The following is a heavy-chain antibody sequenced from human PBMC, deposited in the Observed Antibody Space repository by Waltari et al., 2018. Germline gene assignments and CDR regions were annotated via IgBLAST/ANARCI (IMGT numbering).Heavy chain of an antibody. D-gene: IGHD6-13*01. CDR3: ARAPMSGAATGTFDF. V-gene: IGHV4-38-2*02. Sequence: QVQLQESGQGLVKPSETLSLTCTVSGYSITSGYYWGCIRQPPGKGLEWIGSIYHSGNTYYNPALKGRLTISVDTSKNQFSLRLSSVTAADTAVYYCARAPMSGAATGTFDFWGLGSLVTVSP. J-gene: IGHJ4*02. CDR2: IYHSGNT. CDR1: GYSITSGYY.